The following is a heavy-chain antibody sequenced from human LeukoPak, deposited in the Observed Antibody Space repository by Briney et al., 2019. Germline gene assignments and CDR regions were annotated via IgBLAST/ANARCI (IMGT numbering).Heavy chain of an antibody. Sequence: GGSLRLSCSASGFVFSIYTMYWVRQTPGKGPEYVSTISGSGNGFSIYYADSVKGRFTISRDDSKSILYLQMNGLRSEDTAVYYCVRDFGRVRGTPDSWGQGTLVTVSP. J-gene: IGHJ4*02. D-gene: IGHD3-16*01. CDR3: VRDFGRVRGTPDS. CDR1: GFVFSIYT. V-gene: IGHV3-64D*06. CDR2: ISGSGNGFSI.